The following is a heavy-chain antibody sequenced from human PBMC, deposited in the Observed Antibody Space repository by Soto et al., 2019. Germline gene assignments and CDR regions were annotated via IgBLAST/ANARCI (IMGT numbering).Heavy chain of an antibody. CDR2: IYYSGST. CDR3: ARLGASYYYYYMDV. V-gene: IGHV4-39*01. Sequence: SSETLSLTCTVSGGSISSSSYYWGWIRQPPGKGLEWIGSIYYSGSTYYNPSLKSRVTISVDTSKNQFSLKLSSVTAADTAVYYCARLGASYYYYYMDVWGKGTTVTVSS. J-gene: IGHJ6*03. CDR1: GGSISSSSYY.